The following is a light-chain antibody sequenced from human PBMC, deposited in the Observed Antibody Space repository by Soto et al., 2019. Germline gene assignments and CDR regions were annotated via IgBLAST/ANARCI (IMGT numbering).Light chain of an antibody. V-gene: IGLV2-8*01. CDR2: EVT. CDR3: SSYAGSNNYV. J-gene: IGLJ1*01. CDR1: SSDVGGYNY. Sequence: QSALTQPPSASGSPGQSVTISCTGTSSDVGGYNYVSWYQPHPGKAPKLMIYEVTRRPSGVPDRFSGYKSGNTASLTVSGLQAEDEADYYCSSYAGSNNYVFGTGTKVTVL.